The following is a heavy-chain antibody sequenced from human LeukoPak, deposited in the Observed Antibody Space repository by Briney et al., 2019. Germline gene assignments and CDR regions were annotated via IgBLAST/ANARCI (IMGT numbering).Heavy chain of an antibody. Sequence: GGSLRLSCAASGFTFSNYGMHWVRQAPGKGLEWMAYIRFDGGDKYYADSVKGRFTISRDNPKSTLYLQTNSLRGEDTAVYYCASGGYDILTASGHWGQGSLVTVSS. CDR3: ASGGYDILTASGH. CDR1: GFTFSNYG. CDR2: IRFDGGDK. J-gene: IGHJ4*02. V-gene: IGHV3-30*02. D-gene: IGHD3-9*01.